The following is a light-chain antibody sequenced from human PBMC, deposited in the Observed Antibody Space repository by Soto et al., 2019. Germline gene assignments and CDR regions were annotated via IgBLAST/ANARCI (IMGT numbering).Light chain of an antibody. CDR1: SSDVGAYNY. CDR2: DVS. Sequence: QSALTQPASVSGSPGQSITVSCTGTSSDVGAYNYVSWYQQYPGKAPKLMFYDVSNRPSGVSNRFSGSKSGNTASLTISGLQAEDEADYSCSSYTSSTTVVFGGGTKLTVL. CDR3: SSYTSSTTVV. V-gene: IGLV2-14*03. J-gene: IGLJ2*01.